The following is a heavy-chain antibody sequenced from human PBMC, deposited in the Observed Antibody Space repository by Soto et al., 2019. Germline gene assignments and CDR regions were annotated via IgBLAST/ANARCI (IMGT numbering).Heavy chain of an antibody. D-gene: IGHD3-22*01. CDR3: ARINCDDDSRGVVFDH. Sequence: SETLCLTCTVSGCCINNYYWSWMRQPPGKGLEWIGNIYSSGTTNYNPALKSRVTISVDTSNNQSSLQLNSVTAADTAVYYCARINCDDDSRGVVFDHWGQGTLVTVSS. J-gene: IGHJ4*02. V-gene: IGHV4-59*12. CDR1: GCCINNYY. CDR2: IYSSGTT.